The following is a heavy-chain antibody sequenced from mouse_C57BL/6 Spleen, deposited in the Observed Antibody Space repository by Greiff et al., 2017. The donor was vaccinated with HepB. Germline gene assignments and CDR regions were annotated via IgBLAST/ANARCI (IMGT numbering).Heavy chain of an antibody. CDR3: ARGAWDYGSSYWYFDV. CDR1: GYTFTSYW. J-gene: IGHJ1*03. V-gene: IGHV1-64*01. D-gene: IGHD1-1*01. CDR2: IHPNSGST. Sequence: QVQLQQPGAELVKPGASVKLSCKASGYTFTSYWMHWVKQRPGQGLEWIGMIHPNSGSTNYNEKFKSKATLTVDKSSSTAYMQLSSLTSEDSAVYYCARGAWDYGSSYWYFDVWGTGTTVTVSS.